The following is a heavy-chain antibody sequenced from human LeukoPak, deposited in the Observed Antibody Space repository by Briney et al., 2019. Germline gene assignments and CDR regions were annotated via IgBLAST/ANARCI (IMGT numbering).Heavy chain of an antibody. CDR2: ISAYKGNT. Sequence: ASVKVSCKASGYTFTSYGISWVRQAPGQGLEWMGWISAYKGNTNYAQKLQGRVTMTTDTSTSTAYMELRSLRSDDTAVYYCARGLIFGVAGGLGYWGQGTLVTVSS. D-gene: IGHD3-3*01. CDR3: ARGLIFGVAGGLGY. CDR1: GYTFTSYG. V-gene: IGHV1-18*01. J-gene: IGHJ4*02.